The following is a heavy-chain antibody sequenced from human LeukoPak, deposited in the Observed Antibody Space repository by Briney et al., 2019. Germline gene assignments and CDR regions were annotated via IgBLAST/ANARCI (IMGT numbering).Heavy chain of an antibody. CDR1: GGTFNNSA. D-gene: IGHD6-13*01. Sequence: GSSVKVSCKTSGGTFNNSAISWGRQAPGQGLEWLGCIMPLFGTAGYAQKFQGRVTITKDESTRTVYLELTSLTSDDTAVYYCARHKQLVPPFDPWGQGTLVTVSS. J-gene: IGHJ5*02. CDR2: IMPLFGTA. V-gene: IGHV1-69*05. CDR3: ARHKQLVPPFDP.